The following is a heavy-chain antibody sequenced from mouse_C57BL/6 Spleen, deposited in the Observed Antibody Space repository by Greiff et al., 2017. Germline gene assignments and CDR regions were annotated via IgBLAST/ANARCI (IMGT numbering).Heavy chain of an antibody. CDR3: ARRSNWDDAMDY. CDR1: GYTFTSYW. D-gene: IGHD4-1*01. V-gene: IGHV1-55*01. CDR2: IYPGSGST. Sequence: VQLQQPGAELVKPGASVKMSCKASGYTFTSYWITWVKQRPGQGLEWIGDIYPGSGSTNYNEKFKSKATLTVDTSSSTAYMQLSSLTSEDSAVYYCARRSNWDDAMDYWGQGTSVTVSS. J-gene: IGHJ4*01.